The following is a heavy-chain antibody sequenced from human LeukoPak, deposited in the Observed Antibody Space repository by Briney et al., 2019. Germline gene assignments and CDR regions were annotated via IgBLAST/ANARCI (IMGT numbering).Heavy chain of an antibody. CDR2: ISSSSSYI. J-gene: IGHJ4*02. Sequence: PGGSLRLPCAASGFTFSDYAMSWVRQAPGKGLEWVSSISSSSSYIYYADSVKGRFTISRDNAKNSLYLQMNSLRAEDTAVYYCARDVGISIAARFFDYWGQGTLVTVSS. CDR1: GFTFSDYA. D-gene: IGHD6-6*01. V-gene: IGHV3-21*01. CDR3: ARDVGISIAARFFDY.